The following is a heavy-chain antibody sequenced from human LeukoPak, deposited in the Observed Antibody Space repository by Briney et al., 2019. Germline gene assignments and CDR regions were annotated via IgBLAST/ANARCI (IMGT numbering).Heavy chain of an antibody. J-gene: IGHJ4*02. D-gene: IGHD6-19*01. Sequence: SETLSLTCAVYGGSISSYYWSWIRQPAGKGLEWIGRIYTSGSTNYNPSLKSRVTMSVDTSKNQFSLKLSSVTAADTAVYYCARGRIAVAAFYYFDYWGQGTLVTVSS. CDR1: GGSISSYY. CDR2: IYTSGST. V-gene: IGHV4-59*10. CDR3: ARGRIAVAAFYYFDY.